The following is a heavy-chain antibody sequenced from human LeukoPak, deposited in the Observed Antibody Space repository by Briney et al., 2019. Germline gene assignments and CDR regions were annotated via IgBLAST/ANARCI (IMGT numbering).Heavy chain of an antibody. J-gene: IGHJ4*02. CDR3: AKADSPFDY. Sequence: GGSLRLFCAASGFTFSSYAMSWVRQAPGKGLEWVSAISGSGGSTYYADSVKGRFNISRDNSNNTLYLQMKSLRAEDTAVYYWAKADSPFDYWGQGTLVTVSS. CDR1: GFTFSSYA. CDR2: ISGSGGST. D-gene: IGHD2-15*01. V-gene: IGHV3-23*01.